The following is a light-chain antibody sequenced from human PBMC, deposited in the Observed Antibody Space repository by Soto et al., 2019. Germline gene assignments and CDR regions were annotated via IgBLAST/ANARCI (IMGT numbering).Light chain of an antibody. Sequence: QYVLTQPLSLSGAPGQRVTISCTGSSSNIGAHYDVHWYQQLPGTAPKLLIYGNSNRPSGVPDRFSGSKSGTSASLAITGLQAEDEADYYCQSYDNSLSVYVFGTGTKVTVL. CDR2: GNS. CDR1: SSNIGAHYD. CDR3: QSYDNSLSVYV. J-gene: IGLJ1*01. V-gene: IGLV1-40*01.